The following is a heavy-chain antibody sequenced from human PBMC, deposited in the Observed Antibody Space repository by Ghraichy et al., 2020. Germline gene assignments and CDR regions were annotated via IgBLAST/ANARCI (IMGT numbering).Heavy chain of an antibody. V-gene: IGHV3-48*02. Sequence: LSLTCAASGFTFSAYNMNWVRQAPGRGLEWVSYISSSSSTSYYADSVKGRFTISRDNAKNSLYLQMNSLRDEDTAVYYCARGLFGVLILHVFDMWGQGTMVTVSS. J-gene: IGHJ3*02. CDR3: ARGLFGVLILHVFDM. CDR1: GFTFSAYN. CDR2: ISSSSSTS. D-gene: IGHD3-3*01.